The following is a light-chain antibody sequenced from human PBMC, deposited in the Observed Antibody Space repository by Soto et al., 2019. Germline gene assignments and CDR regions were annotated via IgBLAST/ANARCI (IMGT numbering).Light chain of an antibody. V-gene: IGKV3-20*01. Sequence: VLTQSPGTLSLSPGETATLSCRASQSVNSRYLAWYQHKPGQAPRLLIYSASSRATGIPDRFSGGGSGTDFTLTISRLEPEDFAVYYCQQYVLSPMFGQGNKVEIK. CDR2: SAS. J-gene: IGKJ1*01. CDR3: QQYVLSPM. CDR1: QSVNSRY.